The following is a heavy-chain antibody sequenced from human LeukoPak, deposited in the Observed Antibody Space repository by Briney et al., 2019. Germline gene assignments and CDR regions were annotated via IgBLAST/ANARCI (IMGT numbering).Heavy chain of an antibody. Sequence: PSETLSLTCTVSGGSISSSSYYWGWIRQPPGKGLEWIGSIYYSGSTYYNPSLKSRVTISVDTSKNQFSPKLSSVTAADTAVYYCATPGGYYDSSGYFKDYWGQGTLVTVSS. D-gene: IGHD3-22*01. V-gene: IGHV4-39*01. J-gene: IGHJ4*02. CDR3: ATPGGYYDSSGYFKDY. CDR2: IYYSGST. CDR1: GGSISSSSYY.